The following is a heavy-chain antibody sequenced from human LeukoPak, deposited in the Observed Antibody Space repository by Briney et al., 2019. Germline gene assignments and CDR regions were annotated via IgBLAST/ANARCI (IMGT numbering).Heavy chain of an antibody. J-gene: IGHJ4*02. D-gene: IGHD7-27*01. V-gene: IGHV4-61*02. CDR3: ASRKLGNDY. CDR1: GGSISSGSYY. CDR2: IYTTGST. Sequence: SETLSLTCTVSGGSISSGSYYWSWIRQPAGERLEWIGRIYTTGSTSYSPSLKSRVTISADTSQSQFSLKLSSVTAADTAVYYCASRKLGNDYWGQGTLVTVSS.